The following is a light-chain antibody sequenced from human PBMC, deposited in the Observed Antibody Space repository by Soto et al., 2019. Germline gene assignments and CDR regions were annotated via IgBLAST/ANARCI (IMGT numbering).Light chain of an antibody. Sequence: DIQMTQSPSSLSAFVGDTVTINCRATDSIDRYLNWYQQKPGQAPRVLITAASTLESGVPSRFSGSGSGTDFTLKINNLQTEDFANYYCKRTYNAPFTFGPGTKVSIK. J-gene: IGKJ3*01. V-gene: IGKV1-39*01. CDR2: AAS. CDR1: DSIDRY. CDR3: KRTYNAPFT.